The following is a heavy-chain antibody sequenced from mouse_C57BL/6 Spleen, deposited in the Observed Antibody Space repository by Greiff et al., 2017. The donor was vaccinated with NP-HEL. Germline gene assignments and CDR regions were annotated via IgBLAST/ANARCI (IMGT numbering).Heavy chain of an antibody. CDR3: ARWDYYGSSYAMDY. V-gene: IGHV1-82*01. Sequence: QVQLQQSGPELVKPGASVKISCKASGYAFSSSWMNWVKQRPGKGLEWIGRIYPGDGDTNYNGKFKGKATLTADKSSSTAYMQLSSLTYEDSAVYFCARWDYYGSSYAMDYWGQGTSVTVSS. J-gene: IGHJ4*01. CDR1: GYAFSSSW. D-gene: IGHD1-1*01. CDR2: IYPGDGDT.